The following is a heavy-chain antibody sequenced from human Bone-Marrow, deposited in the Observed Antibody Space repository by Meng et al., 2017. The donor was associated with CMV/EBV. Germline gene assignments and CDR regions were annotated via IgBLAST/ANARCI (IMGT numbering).Heavy chain of an antibody. J-gene: IGHJ4*01. D-gene: IGHD2-2*01. Sequence: GESLKISCAASGFNISQFGMHWVRQAPGKGLEWVAFIRYEGSRKCEAESVRGRFTISRDNSKSTLYLLMNSLRPEDTAVYYCAKPGRHCSSSSCWLAYWGQGTVVTVSS. V-gene: IGHV3-30*02. CDR3: AKPGRHCSSSSCWLAY. CDR1: GFNISQFG. CDR2: IRYEGSRK.